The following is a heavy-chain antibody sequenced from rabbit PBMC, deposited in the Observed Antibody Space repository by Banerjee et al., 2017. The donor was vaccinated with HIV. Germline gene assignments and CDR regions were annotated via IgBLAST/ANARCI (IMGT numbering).Heavy chain of an antibody. CDR2: INTGSDNS. CDR1: GFSLSNKYD. J-gene: IGHJ6*01. Sequence: QSLEESGGDLVKPGASLTLTCKASGFSLSNKYDMCWVRQAPGKGLEWIGCINTGSDNSYYASWAKGRFTISKTSSTTVTLQMTSLTVADTATHFCARSPYVTNYDGLSLWGPGTLVTVS. V-gene: IGHV1S40*01. D-gene: IGHD8-1*01. CDR3: ARSPYVTNYDGLSL.